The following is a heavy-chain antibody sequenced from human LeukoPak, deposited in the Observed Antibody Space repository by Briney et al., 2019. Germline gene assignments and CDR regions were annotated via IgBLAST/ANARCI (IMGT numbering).Heavy chain of an antibody. CDR1: GGSVSSPDSY. D-gene: IGHD6-6*01. V-gene: IGHV4-61*08. CDR2: IYYIGTT. J-gene: IGHJ5*02. CDR3: ARNTSSSPWFGP. Sequence: PSETLSLSCTVSGGSVSSPDSYWSWIRQSPGKGLEWIGNIYYIGTTTYNSSLESRVTILIDRSMNQFSLAVASVTAADTAVYYCARNTSSSPWFGPWALGSLVTVSA.